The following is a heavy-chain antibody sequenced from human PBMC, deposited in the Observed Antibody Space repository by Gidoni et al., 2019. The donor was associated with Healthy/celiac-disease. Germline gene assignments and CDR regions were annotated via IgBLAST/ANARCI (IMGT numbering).Heavy chain of an antibody. CDR3: ARPIAAAGLDGLDY. Sequence: QVQLVQSGAEVKKPGASVKVSCKDSGYTFTGYYMHWVRQAPGQGLKWMGWINTNSGGTNYAQKLQGRVTMTRDTSISTAYMELSRLRSDDTAVYYCARPIAAAGLDGLDYWGQGTLVTVSS. CDR1: GYTFTGYY. CDR2: INTNSGGT. J-gene: IGHJ4*02. V-gene: IGHV1-2*02. D-gene: IGHD6-13*01.